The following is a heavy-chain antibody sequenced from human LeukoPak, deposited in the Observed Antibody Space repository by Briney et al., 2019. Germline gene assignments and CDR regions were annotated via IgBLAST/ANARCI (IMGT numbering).Heavy chain of an antibody. CDR1: GYSISSGYY. V-gene: IGHV4-38-2*02. J-gene: IGHJ3*02. Sequence: PSETLSLTCAVSGYSISSGYYWGWIRQPPGKGLEWIGSIYHSGSTYYNPSLKSRVTISVDTSKNQFSLKLSSVTAADTAVYYCAREPSILSGTSCCYDAFDIWGQGTMVTVSS. CDR3: AREPSILSGTSCCYDAFDI. D-gene: IGHD2-2*01. CDR2: IYHSGST.